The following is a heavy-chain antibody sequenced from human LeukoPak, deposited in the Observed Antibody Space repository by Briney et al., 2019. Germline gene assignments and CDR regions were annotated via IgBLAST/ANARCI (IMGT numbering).Heavy chain of an antibody. Sequence: QPGGSLRLSCAASGFTFSSYSMNWVRQAPGKGLEWVSYISGSSNTIYYVDSVKGRFTISRDNDKNSLYLQMNSLKAEDTAVYYCARVGVVMSRYMDVWGKGTTVSVSS. D-gene: IGHD3-3*01. J-gene: IGHJ6*03. CDR2: ISGSSNTI. CDR1: GFTFSSYS. V-gene: IGHV3-48*01. CDR3: ARVGVVMSRYMDV.